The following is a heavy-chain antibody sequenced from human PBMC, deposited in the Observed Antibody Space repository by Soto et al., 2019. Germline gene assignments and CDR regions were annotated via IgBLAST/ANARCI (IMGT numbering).Heavy chain of an antibody. CDR2: IDPSDSYT. CDR3: ARQISPALYYYDSSGYYQTGGFDP. J-gene: IGHJ5*02. D-gene: IGHD3-22*01. Sequence: PGESLKISCKGSGYSFTSYWISWVRQMPGKGLEWMGRIDPSDSYTNYSPSFQGHVTISADKSISTAYLQWSSLKASDTAMYYCARQISPALYYYDSSGYYQTGGFDPWGQGTLVTVSS. V-gene: IGHV5-10-1*01. CDR1: GYSFTSYW.